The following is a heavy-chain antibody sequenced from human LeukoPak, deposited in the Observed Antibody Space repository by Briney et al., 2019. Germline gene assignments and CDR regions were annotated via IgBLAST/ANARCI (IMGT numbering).Heavy chain of an antibody. D-gene: IGHD3-9*01. Sequence: PGGSLRLSCAASGFTFCSYAMHWVRQAPGKGLEYVSAISSNGGSTYYANSVKGRFTISRDNSKNTLYLQMGSLRAEDMAVYYCARDRFAYYDILTGYYNWFDPWGQGTLVTVSS. V-gene: IGHV3-64*01. CDR1: GFTFCSYA. J-gene: IGHJ5*02. CDR2: ISSNGGST. CDR3: ARDRFAYYDILTGYYNWFDP.